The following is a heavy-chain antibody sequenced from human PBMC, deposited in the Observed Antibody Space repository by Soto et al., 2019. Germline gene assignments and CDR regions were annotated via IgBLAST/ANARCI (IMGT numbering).Heavy chain of an antibody. CDR2: ISAYNGNT. V-gene: IGHV1-18*01. Sequence: QVQLVQSGAEVKKPGASVKVSCKASGYTFNSYGITWVRQAPGQGLEWMGWISAYNGNTNYAQNLQGRVTMTTDTSTSTAYMALRSLRSDDTAVYYCARDQYDILTRYYSGDAFAIWGQGTMVTVSS. D-gene: IGHD3-9*01. CDR3: ARDQYDILTRYYSGDAFAI. CDR1: GYTFNSYG. J-gene: IGHJ3*02.